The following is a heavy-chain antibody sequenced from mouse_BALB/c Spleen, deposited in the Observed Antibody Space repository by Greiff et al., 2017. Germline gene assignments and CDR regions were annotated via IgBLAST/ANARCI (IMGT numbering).Heavy chain of an antibody. Sequence: VQLQQSGPELVKPGASVKMSCKASGYTFTSYYIHWVKQRPGQGLEWIGWIYPGDGSTKYNEKFKGKTTLTADKSSSTAYMLLSSLTSEDSAIYFGARMRLCAMDYWGQGTSVTVSS. J-gene: IGHJ4*01. D-gene: IGHD6-1*01. V-gene: IGHV1S56*01. CDR3: ARMRLCAMDY. CDR1: GYTFTSYY. CDR2: IYPGDGST.